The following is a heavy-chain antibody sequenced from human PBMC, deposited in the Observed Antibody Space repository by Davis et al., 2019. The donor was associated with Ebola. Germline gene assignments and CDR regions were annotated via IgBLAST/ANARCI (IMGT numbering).Heavy chain of an antibody. V-gene: IGHV4-31*03. Sequence: MPSETLSLTCTVSGTSMSSGGYYWTWLRQHPGRGLEWIGYISYGGRTSYNPSLKRRITISEDTSKNQFSLKLSSVTAAETAVYYCAISNLWEVDSWGQGSLVTVSS. D-gene: IGHD1-26*01. CDR1: GTSMSSGGYY. CDR2: ISYGGRT. CDR3: AISNLWEVDS. J-gene: IGHJ4*02.